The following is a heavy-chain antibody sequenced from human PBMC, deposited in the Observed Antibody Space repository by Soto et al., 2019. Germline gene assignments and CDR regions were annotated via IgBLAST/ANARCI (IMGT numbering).Heavy chain of an antibody. J-gene: IGHJ4*02. CDR1: GVSITSYF. CDR3: ASYRGALYFES. Sequence: SETLSLTCTVSGVSITSYFWSWIRQTPGKGLDWIGSISFSGATYSNPSLKGRAALSVDTSKSQFSLKLTSVTVADTAVYYCASYRGALYFESWGPGILVTVSS. D-gene: IGHD3-16*01. CDR2: ISFSGAT. V-gene: IGHV4-59*01.